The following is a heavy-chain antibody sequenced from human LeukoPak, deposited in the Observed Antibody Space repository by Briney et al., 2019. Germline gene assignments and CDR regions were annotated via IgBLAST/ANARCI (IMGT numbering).Heavy chain of an antibody. CDR2: MNPNSGNT. D-gene: IGHD6-13*01. V-gene: IGHV1-8*01. Sequence: ASVKASCKASGYTFTSYDINWVRQATGQGLEWMGWMNPNSGNTGYAQKFQGRVTMTRNTSISTAYMELSSLRSEDTAVYYCARKSSSSWGVVDYWGQGTLVTVSS. J-gene: IGHJ4*02. CDR1: GYTFTSYD. CDR3: ARKSSSSWGVVDY.